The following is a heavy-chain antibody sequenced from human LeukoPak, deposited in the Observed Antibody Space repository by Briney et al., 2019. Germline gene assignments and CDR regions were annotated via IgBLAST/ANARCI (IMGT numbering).Heavy chain of an antibody. J-gene: IGHJ3*02. Sequence: SQTLSLTCAISGDSVSSYSAAWNWIRQSPSRGLEWLVRTYYRSKWYNDYAVSVKSRITINPDTSKNQFSLQLNSVTPEDTAVYYCARDTGSPSNLWFGDGDAFDIWGQGTMVTVSS. CDR3: ARDTGSPSNLWFGDGDAFDI. V-gene: IGHV6-1*01. CDR1: GDSVSSYSAA. CDR2: TYYRSKWYN. D-gene: IGHD3-10*01.